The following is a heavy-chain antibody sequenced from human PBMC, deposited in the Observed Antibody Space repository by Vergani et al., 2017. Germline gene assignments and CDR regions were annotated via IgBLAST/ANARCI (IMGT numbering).Heavy chain of an antibody. CDR1: GFTFSSYG. CDR3: AKDRGYGGNSYDFDF. D-gene: IGHD4-23*01. Sequence: QVQLAESGGGVVQPGRSLRLSCAASGFTFSSYGMHWVRQAPGKGLEWVAVVSIDGIYKTYADFVKGRFTLSRDNSKNTVYLQMNSLRAEDTAVYYCAKDRGYGGNSYDFDFWGQGTLVTVSS. J-gene: IGHJ4*02. CDR2: VSIDGIYK. V-gene: IGHV3-30*18.